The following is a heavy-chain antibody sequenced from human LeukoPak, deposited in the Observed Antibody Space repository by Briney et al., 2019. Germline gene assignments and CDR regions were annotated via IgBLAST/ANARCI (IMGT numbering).Heavy chain of an antibody. J-gene: IGHJ3*02. CDR2: INPNSGGT. CDR3: ARASGGTRAAFDI. CDR1: GYTFTGYY. Sequence: ASVKVSCKASGYTFTGYYMHWVRQAPGQGLEWMGWINPNSGGTNYAQKFQGRVTMTRDTSISTAYMELSRLRSDDTAVYYCARASGGTRAAFDIWGQGTMVTVSS. V-gene: IGHV1-2*02. D-gene: IGHD2-15*01.